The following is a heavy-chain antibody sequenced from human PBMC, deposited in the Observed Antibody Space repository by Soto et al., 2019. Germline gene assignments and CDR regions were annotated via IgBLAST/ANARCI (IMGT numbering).Heavy chain of an antibody. Sequence: QVQLVESGGGVVQPGRSLRLSCAASGFPFTSYGMHWVREGPDKGLEWVAIISYDGSDKYYADSVKGRFTISRDNSKNTLYLQMNSLRTEDKALYYCVGGQYYFDYRGQGTLVIVSS. CDR3: VGGQYYFDY. J-gene: IGHJ4*02. CDR1: GFPFTSYG. CDR2: ISYDGSDK. V-gene: IGHV3-30*03. D-gene: IGHD3-10*01.